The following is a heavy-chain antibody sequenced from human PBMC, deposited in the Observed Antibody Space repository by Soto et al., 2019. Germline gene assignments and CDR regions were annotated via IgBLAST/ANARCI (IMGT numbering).Heavy chain of an antibody. J-gene: IGHJ5*02. V-gene: IGHV4-31*03. CDR2: IYYSGST. Sequence: PSETLSLTCTVSGGSISSGGYYWSWIRQHPGKGLECIGYIYYSGSTYYNPSLKSRVTISVDTSKNQFSLKLSSVTAADTAVYYCARSRLWDDFWSGSKRYNWFDPWGQGTLVTVSS. CDR3: ARSRLWDDFWSGSKRYNWFDP. CDR1: GGSISSGGYY. D-gene: IGHD3-3*01.